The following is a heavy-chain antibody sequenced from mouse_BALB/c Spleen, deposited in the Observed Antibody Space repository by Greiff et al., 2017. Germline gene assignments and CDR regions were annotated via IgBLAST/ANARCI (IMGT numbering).Heavy chain of an antibody. CDR1: GYSFTGYF. Sequence: VQLQQSGPELVKPGASVKISCKASGYSFTGYFMNWVMQSHGKSLEWIGRINPYNGDTFYNQKFKGKATLTVDKSSSTAHMELRSLASEDSAVYYCARGRITTPFAYWGQGTLVTVSA. V-gene: IGHV1-20*02. CDR3: ARGRITTPFAY. J-gene: IGHJ3*01. D-gene: IGHD2-4*01. CDR2: INPYNGDT.